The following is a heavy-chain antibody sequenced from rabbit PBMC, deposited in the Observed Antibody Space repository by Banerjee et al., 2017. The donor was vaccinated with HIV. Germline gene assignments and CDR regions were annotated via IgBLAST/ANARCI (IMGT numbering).Heavy chain of an antibody. Sequence: QSLEESGGDLVKPGASLTLTCTASGFSLSDNYMCWVRQAPGKGLEWIACINTSSGSTVYATWAKGRFTISRTSSTTVALQVTSLTAADTATYFCARDLAGVIGWNFGLWGPGTLVTVS. D-gene: IGHD4-1*01. J-gene: IGHJ4*01. CDR3: ARDLAGVIGWNFGL. V-gene: IGHV1S40*01. CDR2: INTSSGST. CDR1: GFSLSDNY.